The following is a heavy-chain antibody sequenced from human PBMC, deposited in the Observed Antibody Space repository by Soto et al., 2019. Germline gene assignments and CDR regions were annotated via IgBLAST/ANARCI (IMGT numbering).Heavy chain of an antibody. V-gene: IGHV4-59*08. CDR3: ARHCGGDCSSDDAFDI. CDR1: GGSISSYY. J-gene: IGHJ3*02. D-gene: IGHD2-21*02. CDR2: IYYSGRT. Sequence: QVQLQESGPGLVKPSETLSLTCTVSGGSISSYYWSWVRLTPGNGLEWIGYIYYSGRTNYNPSLKSRVTISVDTSKTQFSLKLSSVTAADTAVYYCARHCGGDCSSDDAFDIWGQGTMVTVSS.